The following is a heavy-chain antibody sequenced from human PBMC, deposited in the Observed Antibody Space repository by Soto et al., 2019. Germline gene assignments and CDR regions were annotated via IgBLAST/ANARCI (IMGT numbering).Heavy chain of an antibody. J-gene: IGHJ4*02. D-gene: IGHD6-13*01. V-gene: IGHV3-49*04. CDR2: IRSKAYGGTT. Sequence: GGSLRLSCTASGFTFGDYAMSWVRQAPGKGLGWVGFIRSKAYGGTTEYAASVKGRFTISRDVSKSIAYLQMDSLKTEDTAVYYCTRAYSSSWTDYFDYWGQGTLVTVSS. CDR3: TRAYSSSWTDYFDY. CDR1: GFTFGDYA.